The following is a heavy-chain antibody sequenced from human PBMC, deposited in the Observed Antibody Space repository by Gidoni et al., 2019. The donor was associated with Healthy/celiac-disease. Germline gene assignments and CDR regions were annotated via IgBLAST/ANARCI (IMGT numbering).Heavy chain of an antibody. CDR3: ARRAIKYSSGWYYFDY. V-gene: IGHV4-39*01. CDR2: IYYSGST. D-gene: IGHD6-19*01. J-gene: IGHJ4*02. CDR1: GGSISSSSYY. Sequence: QLQLQESGPGLVKPSETLSLTCTVSGGSISSSSYYWGWIRQPPGKGLEWIGSIYYSGSTYYNPSLKSRVTISVDTSKNQFSLKLSSVTAADTAVYYCARRAIKYSSGWYYFDYWGQGTLVTVSS.